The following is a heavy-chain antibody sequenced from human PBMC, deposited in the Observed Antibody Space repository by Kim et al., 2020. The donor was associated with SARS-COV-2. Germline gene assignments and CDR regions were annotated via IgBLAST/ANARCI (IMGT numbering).Heavy chain of an antibody. CDR1: GFTFSSYG. J-gene: IGHJ6*02. V-gene: IGHV3-30*18. Sequence: GGSLRLSCAASGFTFSSYGMHWVRQAPGKGLEWVAVISYDGSNKYYADSVKGRFTISRDNSKNTLYLQMNSLRAEDTAVYYCAKASLGSGSYYRTYYYYGMDVWGQGTTVTVSS. D-gene: IGHD3-10*02. CDR3: AKASLGSGSYYRTYYYYGMDV. CDR2: ISYDGSNK.